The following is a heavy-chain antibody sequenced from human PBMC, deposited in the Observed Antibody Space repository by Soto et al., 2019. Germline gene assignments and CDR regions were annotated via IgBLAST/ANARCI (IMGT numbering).Heavy chain of an antibody. D-gene: IGHD2-15*01. CDR2: INHSGST. J-gene: IGHJ4*02. V-gene: IGHV4-34*01. CDR3: ARAHTVVTPYFDY. CDR1: GGSFSGYY. Sequence: QVQLQQWGAGLLKPSETLSLTCAVYGGSFSGYYWSWIRQPPGKGLEWIGEINHSGSTNYNPSLKSRVTISVDTSKNQFSLKLSSVTAADTAVYYCARAHTVVTPYFDYWGQGTLVTVSS.